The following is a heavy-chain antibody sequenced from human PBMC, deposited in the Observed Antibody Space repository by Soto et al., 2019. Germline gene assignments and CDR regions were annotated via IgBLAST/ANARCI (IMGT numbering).Heavy chain of an antibody. CDR2: ISKSGFT. J-gene: IGHJ6*02. CDR1: SVSINSFTNHY. Sequence: QAQLQTSGPGLVKPSETLSLTCTVSSVSINSFTNHYCSWIRQPPGKGLEWVGYISKSGFTRYNPSLSSRVYLSVDTSKNQFSLKLSSVTAADTALYFCATQGFGKLHGLVDVWGQGTTVTVSS. V-gene: IGHV4-59*08. CDR3: ATQGFGKLHGLVDV. D-gene: IGHD3-10*01.